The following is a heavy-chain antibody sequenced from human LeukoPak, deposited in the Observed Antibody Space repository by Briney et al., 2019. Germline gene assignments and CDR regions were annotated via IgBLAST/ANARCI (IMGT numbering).Heavy chain of an antibody. CDR2: INHSGST. Sequence: PSETLSLTCTVSGYSISSGYYWSWIRQPPGKGLEWIGEINHSGSTNYNPSLKSRVTISVDTSKNQFSLKLSSVTAADTAVYYCARVRGYGLWQGSSFDYWGQGTLVTVSS. J-gene: IGHJ4*02. D-gene: IGHD5-18*01. CDR1: GYSISSGYY. CDR3: ARVRGYGLWQGSSFDY. V-gene: IGHV4-38-2*02.